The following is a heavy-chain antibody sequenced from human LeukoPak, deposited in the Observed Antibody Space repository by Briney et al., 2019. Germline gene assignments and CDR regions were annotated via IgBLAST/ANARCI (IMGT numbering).Heavy chain of an antibody. CDR1: RFTFSSYS. CDR3: ARSEGNDAFDI. Sequence: PGGSLRLSCAASRFTFSSYSMNWVRQAPGKGLEWVSYISSSSSTIYYADSVKGRFTISRDNAKNSLYLQMNSLRAEDTAVYYCARSEGNDAFDIWGQGTMVIVSS. J-gene: IGHJ3*02. CDR2: ISSSSSTI. D-gene: IGHD3-10*01. V-gene: IGHV3-48*04.